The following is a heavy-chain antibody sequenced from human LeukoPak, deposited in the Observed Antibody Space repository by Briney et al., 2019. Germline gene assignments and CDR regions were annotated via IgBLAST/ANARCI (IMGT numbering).Heavy chain of an antibody. Sequence: GGSLRLSCAASGFTFSSYSMSWVRQAPGKGLEWVSDISGSGGSTYYADSVKGRFTISRDNSKNTLYLQMNSLRAEDTAVYYCAKDGTNVYYYYMDVWGKGTTVTVSS. CDR1: GFTFSSYS. CDR2: ISGSGGST. J-gene: IGHJ6*03. CDR3: AKDGTNVYYYYMDV. D-gene: IGHD1-26*01. V-gene: IGHV3-23*01.